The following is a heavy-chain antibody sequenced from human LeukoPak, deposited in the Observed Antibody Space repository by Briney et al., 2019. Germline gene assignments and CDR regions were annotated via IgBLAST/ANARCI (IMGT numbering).Heavy chain of an antibody. CDR1: GVTFSGSS. J-gene: IGHJ4*02. D-gene: IGHD3-22*01. Sequence: GGSLRLSCAAPGVTFSGSSIHWVRQASGKGLEWVGRIRNKANNYATAYAASVKGRFTISRDDSKNTAYLQMNSLKTEDTAVYYCSRLGYYDSSASSEDYWGQGTLVTVSS. CDR3: SRLGYYDSSASSEDY. V-gene: IGHV3-73*01. CDR2: IRNKANNYAT.